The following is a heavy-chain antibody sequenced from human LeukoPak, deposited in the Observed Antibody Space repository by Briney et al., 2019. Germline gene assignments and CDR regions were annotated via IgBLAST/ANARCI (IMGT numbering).Heavy chain of an antibody. CDR1: GYTFIGYY. Sequence: ASVKVSCKASGYTFIGYYMHWVRQAPGQGLEYMGWINPDSGDTNYAQKFQGRVTMTRDTSISTAYMELSSLRSEDTAVYYCARGGAGNLNNFDYWGQGTLVTVSS. D-gene: IGHD1-14*01. CDR3: ARGGAGNLNNFDY. V-gene: IGHV1-2*02. J-gene: IGHJ4*02. CDR2: INPDSGDT.